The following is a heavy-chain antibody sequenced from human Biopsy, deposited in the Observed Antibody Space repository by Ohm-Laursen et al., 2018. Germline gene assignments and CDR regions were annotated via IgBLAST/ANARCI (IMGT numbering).Heavy chain of an antibody. CDR2: ISHTGYT. CDR3: ARGSNEYGGLYFPH. CDR1: GGSFTGHY. V-gene: IGHV4-59*11. J-gene: IGHJ1*01. Sequence: SETLSLTCTVSGGSFTGHYWSWIRQPPGKELEWIGRISHTGYTSYKSSLKSRVTISLDTSRKHFSLRLTSLAAADTAVYYCARGSNEYGGLYFPHWGQGTLVTVSS. D-gene: IGHD4-23*01.